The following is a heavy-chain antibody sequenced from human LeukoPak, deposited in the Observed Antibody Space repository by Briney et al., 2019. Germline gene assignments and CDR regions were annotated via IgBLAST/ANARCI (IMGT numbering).Heavy chain of an antibody. D-gene: IGHD6-13*01. CDR2: IWXXXXXX. J-gene: IGHJ4*02. CDR1: GFTFSXXX. CDR3: ARDRAAADLDY. Sequence: GRSLRLSCXASGFTFSXXXXXXVRQAXGXXXXXVAVIWXXXXXXXXXXXXXXXXXXSRDNSKNTLYLQMNSLRAEDTAVYYCARDRAAADLDYWGQGTLVTVSS. V-gene: IGHV3-33*01.